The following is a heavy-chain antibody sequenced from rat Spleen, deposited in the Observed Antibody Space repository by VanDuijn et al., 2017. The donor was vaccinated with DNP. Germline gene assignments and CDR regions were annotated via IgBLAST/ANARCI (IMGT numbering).Heavy chain of an antibody. CDR1: GFTFSDYY. CDR3: ANYNYYDGTY. CDR2: INTDGGNT. Sequence: EVQLVESGGGLVQPGRSLKLSCAASGFTFSDYYMAWVRQAPMKGLEWVASINTDGGNTYYPDSVKGRFTISRDNAENTVYLQMNSLRSEDTATYYCANYNYYDGTYWGQGVMVTVSS. V-gene: IGHV5-25*01. D-gene: IGHD1-12*02. J-gene: IGHJ2*01.